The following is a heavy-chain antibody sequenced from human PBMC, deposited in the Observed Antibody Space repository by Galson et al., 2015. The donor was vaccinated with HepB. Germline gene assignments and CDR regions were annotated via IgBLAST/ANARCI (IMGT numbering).Heavy chain of an antibody. CDR2: ISYTGSHT. Sequence: SLRLSCAGSGFTFSDYYMTWIRQAPGKGLEWVSYISYTGSHTDYADSVKGRYTISRDNAENSLWLQMNSLRAEDTAVYYCARAPDYYDGGVHYSAGYFDYWGQGTLVIVSS. J-gene: IGHJ4*02. V-gene: IGHV3-11*06. D-gene: IGHD3-10*02. CDR1: GFTFSDYY. CDR3: ARAPDYYDGGVHYSAGYFDY.